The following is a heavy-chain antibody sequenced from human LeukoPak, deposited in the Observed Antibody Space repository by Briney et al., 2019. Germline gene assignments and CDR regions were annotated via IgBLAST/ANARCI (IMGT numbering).Heavy chain of an antibody. CDR2: ISGSGGST. CDR1: GFTFSSYA. Sequence: GGSLRLSCADSGFTFSSYARRWVRQAPGKGLEWVSIISGSGGSTFYADSVKGRFTISRDNSKNTLYLQMNRLRAEDTAVYYCAKANWGSVDYFDYWGQGTLVTVSS. V-gene: IGHV3-23*01. J-gene: IGHJ4*02. CDR3: AKANWGSVDYFDY. D-gene: IGHD7-27*01.